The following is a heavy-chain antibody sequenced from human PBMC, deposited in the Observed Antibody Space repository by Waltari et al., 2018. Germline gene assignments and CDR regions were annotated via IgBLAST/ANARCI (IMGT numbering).Heavy chain of an antibody. Sequence: QLQLQESGPGLVKPSETLSLTCTVSGGSISSSSYYWGWIRQPPGKGLEWIGSIYYSGSTYYNPSLKSRFTISVDTSKNQFSLKLSSVTAADTAVYYCARYYYDSSGYYHYWFDYWGQGTLVTVSS. V-gene: IGHV4-39*07. J-gene: IGHJ4*02. CDR1: GGSISSSSYY. CDR2: IYYSGST. CDR3: ARYYYDSSGYYHYWFDY. D-gene: IGHD3-22*01.